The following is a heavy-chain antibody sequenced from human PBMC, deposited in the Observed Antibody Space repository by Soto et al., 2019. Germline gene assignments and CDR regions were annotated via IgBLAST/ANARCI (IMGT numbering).Heavy chain of an antibody. J-gene: IGHJ4*02. V-gene: IGHV4-38-2*01. Sequence: ETLSLTCAVSGYSISSGYYWAWIRQPPGQGLEWFGSISHSGSTYYNPSLKSRVTISVHTSKNQFSLDLTSVTAADTAIYYCARVHISGHGVDYWGQGTLVTVSS. D-gene: IGHD5-12*01. CDR1: GYSISSGYY. CDR3: ARVHISGHGVDY. CDR2: ISHSGST.